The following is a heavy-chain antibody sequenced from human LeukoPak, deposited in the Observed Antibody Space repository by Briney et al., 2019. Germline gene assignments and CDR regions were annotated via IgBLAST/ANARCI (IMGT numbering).Heavy chain of an antibody. CDR2: IYYSGST. J-gene: IGHJ4*02. V-gene: IGHV4-59*01. CDR1: GGSISSYY. D-gene: IGHD5-12*01. Sequence: PPETLSLTCTVSGGSISSYYWSWIRQPPGKGLEWIGYIYYSGSTNYNPSLKSRVTISVDTSKNQFSLKLSSVTAADTAVYYCARARYSGYDCFDYWGQGTLVTVSS. CDR3: ARARYSGYDCFDY.